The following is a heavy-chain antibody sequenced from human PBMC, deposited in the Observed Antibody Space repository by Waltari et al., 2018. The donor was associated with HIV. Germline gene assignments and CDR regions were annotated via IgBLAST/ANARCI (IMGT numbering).Heavy chain of an antibody. J-gene: IGHJ5*02. CDR3: ARPRKTIATAGTFWFDP. D-gene: IGHD6-13*01. V-gene: IGHV4-34*01. CDR2: INHSGNT. Sequence: QVQLQQWGAGLLKPSETLSLTCAVYGGSFSAYYWSWLRQPPGKGLEWIGEINHSGNTNYNPSLESRVTISVDTSKNQFSLKLSSVTAADTAVYYCARPRKTIATAGTFWFDPWGQGTLVTVSS. CDR1: GGSFSAYY.